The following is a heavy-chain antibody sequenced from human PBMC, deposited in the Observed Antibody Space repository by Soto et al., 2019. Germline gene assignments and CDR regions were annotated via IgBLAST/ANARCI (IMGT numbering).Heavy chain of an antibody. V-gene: IGHV3-11*01. CDR2: ISSSGSTI. J-gene: IGHJ6*02. Sequence: QVQLVESGGGLVKPRGSLRLSCAASGFTFSDDYMSWIRQAPGKGLEWVSYISSSGSTIYYADSVKGRFTISRDNAKNSLYLPKNRLRAEDTAVSYCASPTVTPHYSMDGWGQGTTVTFSS. CDR3: ASPTVTPHYSMDG. D-gene: IGHD4-17*01. CDR1: GFTFSDDY.